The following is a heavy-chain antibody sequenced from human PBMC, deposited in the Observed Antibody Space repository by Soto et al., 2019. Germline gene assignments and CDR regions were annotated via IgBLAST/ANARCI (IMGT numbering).Heavy chain of an antibody. Sequence: QITLKESGPTLVKPTQTLTLTCTFSGFSLSTSGVGVGWIRQPPGKALEWLALIYWDDDKRYSPSLKSRLTITKDTSKNQVVLTMTNMDPVDTATYYCAHSDRYYYDSSGGDYFDYWGQGTLVTVSS. D-gene: IGHD3-22*01. CDR3: AHSDRYYYDSSGGDYFDY. J-gene: IGHJ4*02. CDR2: IYWDDDK. V-gene: IGHV2-5*02. CDR1: GFSLSTSGVG.